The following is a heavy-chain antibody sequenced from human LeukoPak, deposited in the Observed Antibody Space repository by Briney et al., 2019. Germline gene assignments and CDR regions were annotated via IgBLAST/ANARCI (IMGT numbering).Heavy chain of an antibody. CDR2: ISYDGSNK. J-gene: IGHJ4*02. V-gene: IGHV3-30-3*01. CDR3: ARGPLGTWYYYGSGSYSLDY. D-gene: IGHD3-10*01. Sequence: QPGGSLRLSCAASGFTFSSYAMHWVRQAPGKGLEWVAVISYDGSNKYYADSVKGRFTISRDNSKNTLYLQMNSLRAEDTAVYYCARGPLGTWYYYGSGSYSLDYWGQGTLVTVSS. CDR1: GFTFSSYA.